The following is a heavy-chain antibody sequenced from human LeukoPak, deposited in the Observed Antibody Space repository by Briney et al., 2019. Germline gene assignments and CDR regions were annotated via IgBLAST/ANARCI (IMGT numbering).Heavy chain of an antibody. D-gene: IGHD5-18*01. V-gene: IGHV4-61*02. Sequence: SETLSLTCTVSGGSINSGHYSWSWLRQPAGKELEWIGLIYTSGSTNYNPSLKSRFTISLNTSKNQFSLRLRSVTAADTAVYYCARGLPLWFWGQGALVTVSS. CDR2: IYTSGST. CDR3: ARGLPLWF. J-gene: IGHJ4*02. CDR1: GGSINSGHYS.